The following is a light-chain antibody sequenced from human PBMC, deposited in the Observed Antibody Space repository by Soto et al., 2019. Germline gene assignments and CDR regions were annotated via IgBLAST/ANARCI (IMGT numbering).Light chain of an antibody. CDR1: TSNIGTFY. V-gene: IGLV1-47*02. CDR2: NND. Sequence: QLVLTQPPSASSTPGQTVTISCSGSTSNIGTFYVYWYQHLPGTAPKLLIKNNDQRPSGVPDRFSGSKSGTSASLAISGLRSEDEADYYCAAWDDRLNDLVFGGGTKLTVL. J-gene: IGLJ2*01. CDR3: AAWDDRLNDLV.